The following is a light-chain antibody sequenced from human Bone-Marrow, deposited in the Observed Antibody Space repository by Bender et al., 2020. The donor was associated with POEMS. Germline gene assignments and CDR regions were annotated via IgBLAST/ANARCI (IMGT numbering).Light chain of an antibody. Sequence: SYELTQPPSVSVSPGQTATITCSGEKLGEEYACWYQQKPGQSPVVVIYQDTKRPSGIPERFSGSTSGNTASLTISGTQTMDEADYYCQSWGSKTAVFGGGTKLTVL. V-gene: IGLV3-1*01. CDR2: QDT. J-gene: IGLJ2*01. CDR1: KLGEEY. CDR3: QSWGSKTAV.